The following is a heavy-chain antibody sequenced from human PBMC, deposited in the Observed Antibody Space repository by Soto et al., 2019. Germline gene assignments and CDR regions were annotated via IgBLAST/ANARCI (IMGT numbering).Heavy chain of an antibody. CDR2: IWYDGSNK. J-gene: IGHJ6*02. CDR3: ARDRVQSGAMDV. D-gene: IGHD1-26*01. CDR1: GFTFSSYG. Sequence: SGGSLRLSCAASGFTFSSYGMHWVRQAPGKGLEWVAVIWYDGSNKYYADSVKGRFTISRDNSKNTLYLQMNSLRAEDTAVYYCARDRVQSGAMDVWGQGPTVTVSS. V-gene: IGHV3-33*01.